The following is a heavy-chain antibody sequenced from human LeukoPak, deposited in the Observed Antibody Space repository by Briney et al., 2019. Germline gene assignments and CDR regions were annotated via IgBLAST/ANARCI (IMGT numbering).Heavy chain of an antibody. CDR2: IYYGGST. CDR1: GASISSSSYY. V-gene: IGHV4-39*07. J-gene: IGHJ6*02. CDR3: ARDAGHQLSRRNYYAMDV. D-gene: IGHD2-2*01. Sequence: SETLSLTCTVSGASISSSSYYWGWIRQPPGKGLEWIGSIYYGGSTYYNPSLKSRVTISVDTSKNQFSLKVNSVTAADTAVYYCARDAGHQLSRRNYYAMDVWGQGTTVTVSS.